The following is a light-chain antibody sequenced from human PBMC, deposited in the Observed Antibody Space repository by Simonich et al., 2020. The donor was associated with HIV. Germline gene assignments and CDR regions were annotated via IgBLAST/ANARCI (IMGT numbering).Light chain of an antibody. CDR3: CSYAGSSSYV. J-gene: IGLJ1*01. CDR2: EGT. V-gene: IGLV2-23*01. Sequence: QSALTQPASVSVSPGQSITISCTGTSSDVGNYNIVYWYQQHPGKAPKLIIYEGTKRPSGISNRFSGSKSGNTASLTISGLQAEDEADYYCCSYAGSSSYVFGTGTKVTVL. CDR1: SSDVGNYNI.